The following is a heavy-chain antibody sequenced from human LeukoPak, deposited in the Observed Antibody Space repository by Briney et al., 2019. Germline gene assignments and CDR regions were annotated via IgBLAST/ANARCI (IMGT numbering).Heavy chain of an antibody. V-gene: IGHV5-10-1*01. CDR2: IDPSDSYT. Sequence: GESLKISCKGSGYSFTSYWISWVRQMPGKGLEWMGRIDPSDSYTNYSPSFQGHVTISADKSISTAYLQWSSLKASDTAMYYCASGGTYSSSRDGMDVWGQGTTVTVSS. D-gene: IGHD6-13*01. CDR3: ASGGTYSSSRDGMDV. CDR1: GYSFTSYW. J-gene: IGHJ6*02.